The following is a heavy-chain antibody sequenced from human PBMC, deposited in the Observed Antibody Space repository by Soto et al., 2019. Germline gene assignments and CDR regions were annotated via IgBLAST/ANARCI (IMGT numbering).Heavy chain of an antibody. V-gene: IGHV4-39*07. CDR1: GGSISTSAYY. CDR2: IYYSGTS. Sequence: PSETLSLTCTVSGGSISTSAYYWGWIRQPPGKGLEWIGTIYYSGTSYHNPSLKSRVTISVDTSKKQFSLTLTSVTAADTAVYYCARSPYLAAAPDVWGQGTTVTVSS. J-gene: IGHJ6*02. CDR3: ARSPYLAAAPDV. D-gene: IGHD6-13*01.